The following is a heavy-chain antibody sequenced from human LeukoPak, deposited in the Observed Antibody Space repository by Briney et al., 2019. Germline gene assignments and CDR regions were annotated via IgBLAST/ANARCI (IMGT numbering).Heavy chain of an antibody. CDR1: GFTFDDYA. V-gene: IGHV3-9*03. CDR2: ISWNSGSI. Sequence: PGGSLRLSCAASGFTFDDYAMHWVRQAPGKGLEWVSGISWNSGSIGYADSVKGRFTISRDNAKNSLYLQMNSLRAEDMASYYCAKGYSYGFVDAFDIWGQGTMVTVSS. D-gene: IGHD5-18*01. CDR3: AKGYSYGFVDAFDI. J-gene: IGHJ3*02.